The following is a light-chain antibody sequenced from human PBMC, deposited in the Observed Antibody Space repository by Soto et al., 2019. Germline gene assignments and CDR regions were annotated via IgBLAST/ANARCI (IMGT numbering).Light chain of an antibody. CDR2: GAS. Sequence: EIVMTQSPAPLSVSPGERAPLSCRASQSVGSNLAGYQQKPGQAPRLLIYGASTRATGIPARISGSGSGTEFTLTISSLQSEDFPIYFCQQYNNLPPGRTFAQGTKLEIK. V-gene: IGKV3-15*01. J-gene: IGKJ1*01. CDR1: QSVGSN. CDR3: QQYNNLPPGRT.